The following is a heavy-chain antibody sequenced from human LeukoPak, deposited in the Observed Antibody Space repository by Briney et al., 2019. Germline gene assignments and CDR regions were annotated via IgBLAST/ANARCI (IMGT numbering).Heavy chain of an antibody. V-gene: IGHV1-69*13. CDR3: ARARIRNVLTYYYYYYMDV. J-gene: IGHJ6*03. CDR2: IIPIFGTA. D-gene: IGHD1-14*01. Sequence: GASVKVSCKASGGTFSSYAISWVRQAPGQGLEWMGGIIPIFGTANCAQKFQGRVTITADESTSTAYMELSSLRSEDTAVYYCARARIRNVLTYYYYYYMDVWGKGTTVTISS. CDR1: GGTFSSYA.